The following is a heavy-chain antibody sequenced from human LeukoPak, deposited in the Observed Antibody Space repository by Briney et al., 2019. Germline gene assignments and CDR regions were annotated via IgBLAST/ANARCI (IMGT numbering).Heavy chain of an antibody. CDR2: IRSKANSYAT. V-gene: IGHV3-73*01. J-gene: IGHJ4*02. CDR3: TGAIFDY. Sequence: GGSLKLSCAASGFTFSGSVMHWVRQASGKGLEWVGRIRSKANSYATAYAASLKGRITIYRDDSKNTAYLQMNSLKTDGTVVYYCTGAIFDYWGQGTLVTVSS. CDR1: GFTFSGSV.